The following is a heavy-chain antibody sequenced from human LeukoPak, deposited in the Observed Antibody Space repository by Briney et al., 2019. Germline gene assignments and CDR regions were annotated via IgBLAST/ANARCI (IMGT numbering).Heavy chain of an antibody. V-gene: IGHV1-18*01. CDR1: GYTFTSYG. CDR3: ARGDSSSWYARPFDY. CDR2: ISAYNGNT. J-gene: IGHJ4*02. D-gene: IGHD6-13*01. Sequence: GASVKVSCKASGYTFTSYGISWVRQAPGQGLQWMGWISAYNGNTNYAQKLQGRVTMTTDTSTSTAYMELRSLRSDDTAVYYCARGDSSSWYARPFDYWGQGTLVTVSS.